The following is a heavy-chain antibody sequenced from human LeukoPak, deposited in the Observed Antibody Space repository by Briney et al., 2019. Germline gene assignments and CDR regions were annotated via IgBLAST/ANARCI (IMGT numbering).Heavy chain of an antibody. J-gene: IGHJ4*02. CDR1: GFTFSSYA. CDR3: AKGTSSSCYSAPNY. V-gene: IGHV3-23*01. CDR2: IDGSGGST. Sequence: GGSLRLSCAASGFTFSSYAMSWFRQAPGRGLEWVSAIDGSGGSTYYADSVKGRFTISRDNSKNTLSLQLNSLRAEDTAVYYCAKGTSSSCYSAPNYWGQGTLVTVSS. D-gene: IGHD2-15*01.